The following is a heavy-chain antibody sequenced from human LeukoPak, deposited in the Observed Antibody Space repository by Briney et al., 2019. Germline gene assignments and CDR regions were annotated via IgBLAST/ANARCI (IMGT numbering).Heavy chain of an antibody. CDR3: ARGGITIFGVVIKSCNWFDP. CDR2: IIPIFGTA. CDR1: GGTFSSYA. J-gene: IGHJ5*02. V-gene: IGHV1-69*13. Sequence: GASVKVSCKASGGTFSSYAISWVRQAPGQGLEWMGGIIPIFGTANYAQKFQGRVTITADESTSTAYVELSSLRSEDTAVYYCARGGITIFGVVIKSCNWFDPWGQGTLVTVSS. D-gene: IGHD3-3*01.